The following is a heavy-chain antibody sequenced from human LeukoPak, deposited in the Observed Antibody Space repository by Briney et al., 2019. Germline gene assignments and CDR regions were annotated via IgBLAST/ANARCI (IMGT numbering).Heavy chain of an antibody. CDR2: INYSGST. Sequence: SETLSLTCAVYGGSFSGYYWSWIRQPPGKGLEWIGEINYSGSTNYNPSLKSRVTISVDTSKNQFSLKLSSVTAADTAVYYCASSIVVVPAAHFNYWGQGTLVTVSS. J-gene: IGHJ4*02. CDR1: GGSFSGYY. CDR3: ASSIVVVPAAHFNY. V-gene: IGHV4-34*01. D-gene: IGHD2-2*01.